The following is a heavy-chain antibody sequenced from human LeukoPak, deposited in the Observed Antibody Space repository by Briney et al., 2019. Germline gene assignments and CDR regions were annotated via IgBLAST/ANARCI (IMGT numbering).Heavy chain of an antibody. V-gene: IGHV4-4*07. Sequence: SETLSLTCTVSGGSISSYYWSWIRQPAGNRLEWIGRIYTSGSTNYNPSLKSRVTMSVDTSKNQFSLKLSSVTAADTAVYYCARAKGGQWLVQDAFDIWGQGTMVTVSS. J-gene: IGHJ3*02. CDR2: IYTSGST. CDR1: GGSISSYY. D-gene: IGHD6-19*01. CDR3: ARAKGGQWLVQDAFDI.